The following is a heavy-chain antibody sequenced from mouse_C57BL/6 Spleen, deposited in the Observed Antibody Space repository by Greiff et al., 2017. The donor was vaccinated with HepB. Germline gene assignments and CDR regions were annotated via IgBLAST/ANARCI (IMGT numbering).Heavy chain of an antibody. V-gene: IGHV1-42*01. CDR3: ARSPYYGSRGFSY. Sequence: VQLQQSGPELVKPGASVKISCKASGYSFTGYYMNWVKQSPEKSLEWIGEINPSTGGTTYNQKFKAKATLTVDKSSSTAYMQLKSLTSEDSAVYYCARSPYYGSRGFSYWGQGTLVTVSA. CDR1: GYSFTGYY. J-gene: IGHJ3*01. CDR2: INPSTGGT. D-gene: IGHD1-1*01.